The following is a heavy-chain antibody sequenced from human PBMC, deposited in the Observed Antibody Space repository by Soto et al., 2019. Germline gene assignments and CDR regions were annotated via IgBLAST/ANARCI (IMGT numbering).Heavy chain of an antibody. J-gene: IGHJ4*02. Sequence: QITLKESGPTLVKPTQTLTLTCTFSGFSLNTGGVGVGWIRQPPGKALEWLALIYWNDDKRYRPSLESRLTITKDSSKNQVVLTLTTIDPVDTATYYCAHATRRDDYFDCWGQGTLVTVSS. CDR2: IYWNDDK. V-gene: IGHV2-5*01. CDR3: AHATRRDDYFDC. CDR1: GFSLNTGGVG.